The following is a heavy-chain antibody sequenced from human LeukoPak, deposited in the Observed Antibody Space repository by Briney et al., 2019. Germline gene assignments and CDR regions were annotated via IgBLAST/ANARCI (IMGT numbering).Heavy chain of an antibody. V-gene: IGHV4-59*08. J-gene: IGHJ4*02. CDR2: IYYSGNT. CDR3: ARYNGYAGDYFDY. Sequence: SETLSLTCTVSGGSITPYYWGWIRQPPGKGLEWIGYIYYSGNTNYNSSLKSRVTMSVDTSKNQFSLRLTSVTAADTAVYYCARYNGYAGDYFDYWGQGTLVSVSS. CDR1: GGSITPYY. D-gene: IGHD5-12*01.